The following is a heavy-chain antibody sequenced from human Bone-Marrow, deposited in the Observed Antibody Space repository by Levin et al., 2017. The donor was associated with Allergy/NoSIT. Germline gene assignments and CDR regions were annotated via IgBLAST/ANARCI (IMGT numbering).Heavy chain of an antibody. CDR3: AHRRSRSKWFLFDY. CDR1: GFSLSTTGVG. Sequence: SGPTLVKPTQTLTLTCTFSGFSLSTTGVGVGWIRQPPGKALEWLALIYWDDDKRYSPSLKSRLTITKDTSKNQVVLTMTNIDPVDTATYYCAHRRSRSKWFLFDYWGQGTLVTVSS. CDR2: IYWDDDK. J-gene: IGHJ4*02. D-gene: IGHD3-22*01. V-gene: IGHV2-5*02.